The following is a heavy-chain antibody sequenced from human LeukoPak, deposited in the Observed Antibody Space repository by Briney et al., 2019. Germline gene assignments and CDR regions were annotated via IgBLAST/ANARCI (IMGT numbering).Heavy chain of an antibody. J-gene: IGHJ4*02. CDR3: ARDRDFWSGYDY. Sequence: SQTLSLTCTVSGGSVSSGNYYWTWIRQPAGKGLEWIGRIYTSGSTNYNPSLKSRVTISIDASKNQFSLKLSSVTAADTAVYYCARDRDFWSGYDYWGQGTLVTVSS. CDR1: GGSVSSGNYY. D-gene: IGHD3-3*01. CDR2: IYTSGST. V-gene: IGHV4-61*02.